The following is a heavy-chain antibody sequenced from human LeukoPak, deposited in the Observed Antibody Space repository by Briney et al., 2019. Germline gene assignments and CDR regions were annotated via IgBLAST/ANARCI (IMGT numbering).Heavy chain of an antibody. CDR2: ISGSGGST. Sequence: GGSLRLSCAASEFTFSSYWMSWVRQAPGKGLEWVSAISGSGGSTYYADSVKGRFTIFRDNSKNTLYLQMNSLRAEDTALYYCAKRGRGKVGADDYWGQGTLVTVSS. CDR3: AKRGRGKVGADDY. CDR1: EFTFSSYW. D-gene: IGHD1-26*01. J-gene: IGHJ4*02. V-gene: IGHV3-23*01.